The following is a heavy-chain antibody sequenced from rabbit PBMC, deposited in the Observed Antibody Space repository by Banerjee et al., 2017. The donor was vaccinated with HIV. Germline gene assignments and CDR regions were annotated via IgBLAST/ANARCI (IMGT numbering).Heavy chain of an antibody. CDR1: GIDFSSYYD. Sequence: QEQLVESGGGLVKPGGTLTLTCKASGIDFSSYYDMCWVRQAPGKGLELIACIQTVSGRTYYASWAKGRFTISKASSTTVTLQMTGLTAADTATYFCARSYADYGGYGYDYYGMDLWGQGTLVTVS. V-gene: IGHV1S45*01. D-gene: IGHD6-1*01. CDR3: ARSYADYGGYGYDYYGMDL. CDR2: IQTVSGRT. J-gene: IGHJ6*01.